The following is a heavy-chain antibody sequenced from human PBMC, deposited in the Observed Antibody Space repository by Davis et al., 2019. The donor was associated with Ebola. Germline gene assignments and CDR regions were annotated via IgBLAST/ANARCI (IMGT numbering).Heavy chain of an antibody. V-gene: IGHV3-30*03. CDR3: ARDRGWELRPPGDI. CDR2: ISYDGSNK. J-gene: IGHJ3*02. CDR1: GFTFSSYG. D-gene: IGHD1-26*01. Sequence: GESLKISCAASGFTFSSYGMHWVRQAPGKGLEWVAVISYDGSNKYYADSVKGRFTISRDNSKNTLYLQMNSLRDEDTAVYYCARDRGWELRPPGDIWGQGTMVTVSS.